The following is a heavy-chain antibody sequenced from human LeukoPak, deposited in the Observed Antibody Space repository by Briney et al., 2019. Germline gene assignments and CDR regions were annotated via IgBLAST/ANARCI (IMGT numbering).Heavy chain of an antibody. CDR3: ARDNAFDI. CDR2: IYYSGST. CDR1: GGSISSYY. V-gene: IGHV4-59*01. J-gene: IGHJ3*02. Sequence: SETLSPTCTVSGGSISSYYWSWIRQPPGKGLEWIGYIYYSGSTNYNPSLKSRVTISVDTSKNQFSLKLSSVTAADTAVYYCARDNAFDIWGQGTMVTVSS.